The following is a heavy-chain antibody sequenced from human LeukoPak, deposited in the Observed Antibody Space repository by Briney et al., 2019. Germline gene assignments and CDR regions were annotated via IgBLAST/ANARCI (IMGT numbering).Heavy chain of an antibody. CDR3: ARRHYYDSSGYGFPS. J-gene: IGHJ5*02. CDR2: IYYSGST. V-gene: IGHV4-59*12. Sequence: SETLSLTCTVSGGSISSYYWSWIRQPPGKGLEWIGYIYYSGSTSYNPSLKSRVTISVDTSKKQFSLKLSSVTAADTAVYYCARRHYYDSSGYGFPSWGQGTLVTVSS. CDR1: GGSISSYY. D-gene: IGHD3-22*01.